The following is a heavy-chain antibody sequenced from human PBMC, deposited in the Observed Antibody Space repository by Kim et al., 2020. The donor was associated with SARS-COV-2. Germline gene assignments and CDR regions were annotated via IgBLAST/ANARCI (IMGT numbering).Heavy chain of an antibody. CDR2: IWYDGSNK. CDR3: AREWIEDFWSGYYAGSYYYYGMDV. Sequence: GGSLRLSCAASGFTFSSYGMHWVRQAPGKGLEWVAVIWYDGSNKYYADSVKGRFTISRDNSKNTLYLQMNSLRAEDTAVYYCAREWIEDFWSGYYAGSYYYYGMDVWGQGTTVTVSS. D-gene: IGHD3-3*01. CDR1: GFTFSSYG. J-gene: IGHJ6*02. V-gene: IGHV3-33*01.